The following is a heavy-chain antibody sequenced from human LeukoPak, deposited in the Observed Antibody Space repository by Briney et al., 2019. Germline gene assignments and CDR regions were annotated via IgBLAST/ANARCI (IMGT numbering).Heavy chain of an antibody. CDR2: INPYSGAS. Sequence: GASVTVSFKSSGYDFSYLYFHWVRQAPGQGHEWMGWINPYSGASIYAQKFQGRVTMETSSSTVYIQLSRLRYDDTAVYYCATASVTRMRDPWGQGTLVTVSA. CDR3: ATASVTRMRDP. V-gene: IGHV1-2*02. J-gene: IGHJ5*02. CDR1: GYDFSYLY.